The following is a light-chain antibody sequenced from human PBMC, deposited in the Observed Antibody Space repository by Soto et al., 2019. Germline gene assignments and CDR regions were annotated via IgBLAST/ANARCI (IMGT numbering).Light chain of an antibody. J-gene: IGLJ1*01. V-gene: IGLV2-8*01. Sequence: QYALTQPPSACGYPGQSVTISCTGTSSDVGDNYVSWYQQHLGKAPKLIIYEVSQRPSGVPDRFSGSKSGNTASLTVSGLQTEDEADYYCSAYAGSNNFVFGSGTKVTVL. CDR1: SSDVGDNY. CDR2: EVS. CDR3: SAYAGSNNFV.